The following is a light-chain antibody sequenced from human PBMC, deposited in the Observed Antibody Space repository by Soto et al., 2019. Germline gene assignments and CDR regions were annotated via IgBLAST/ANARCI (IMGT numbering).Light chain of an antibody. CDR3: QQYNNWPPWT. Sequence: EIVLTQSPATLSVSPGERATLSCRASQSVNSNLAWYQQKPDQAPRLLISGASTRASGIPARFSGSGSGTEFTLTISSLQSEDVAVYYCQQYNNWPPWTFGHGTKVEIK. J-gene: IGKJ1*01. V-gene: IGKV3-15*01. CDR2: GAS. CDR1: QSVNSN.